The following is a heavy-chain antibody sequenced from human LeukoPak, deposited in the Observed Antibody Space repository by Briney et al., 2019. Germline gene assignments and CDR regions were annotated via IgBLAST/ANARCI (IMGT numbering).Heavy chain of an antibody. CDR3: AKDTSIAVAGTIFDY. CDR1: GFTLVDYA. CDR2: ISWNCGSI. Sequence: GGALRLSCAASGFTLVDYAMHCVRPAPGKGLERGSGISWNCGSIGYADSVKGRFTISRDNAKNSLYLQMNSLRAEDTALYYCAKDTSIAVAGTIFDYWGQGTLVTVSS. D-gene: IGHD6-19*01. V-gene: IGHV3-9*01. J-gene: IGHJ4*02.